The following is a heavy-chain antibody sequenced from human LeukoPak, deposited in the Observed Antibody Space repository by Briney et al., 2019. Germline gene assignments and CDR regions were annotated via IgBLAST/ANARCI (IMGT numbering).Heavy chain of an antibody. CDR2: IYTNGNT. Sequence: SETLSLTCTVSGVSVSNFYWSWIRQPAGRGLEWIGRIYTNGNTNYSPSLKSRVTISVDTSKNQFSLKLSSVTAADTAVYYCARAPMPNYYYYYMDVWGKGTTVTVSS. D-gene: IGHD2-2*01. J-gene: IGHJ6*03. CDR1: GVSVSNFY. V-gene: IGHV4-4*07. CDR3: ARAPMPNYYYYYMDV.